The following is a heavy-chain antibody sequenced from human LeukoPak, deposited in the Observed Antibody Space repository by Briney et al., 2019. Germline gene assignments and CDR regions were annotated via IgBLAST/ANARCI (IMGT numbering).Heavy chain of an antibody. CDR2: ISYDGSNK. CDR3: ARDLSRSSSYYGMDV. D-gene: IGHD1-26*01. Sequence: PGGSLRLSCAASGFTFSNAWMHWVRQAPGKGLEWVAVISYDGSNKYYADSVKGRFTISRDNSKNTLYLQMNSLRAEDTAVFYCARDLSRSSSYYGMDVWGQGTTVTVSS. J-gene: IGHJ6*02. CDR1: GFTFSNAW. V-gene: IGHV3-30-3*01.